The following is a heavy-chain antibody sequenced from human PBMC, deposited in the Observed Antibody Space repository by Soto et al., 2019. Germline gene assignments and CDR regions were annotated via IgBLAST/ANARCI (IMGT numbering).Heavy chain of an antibody. CDR1: GGSFSGYY. Sequence: TSETLSLTCAVYGGSFSGYYWSWIRQPPGKGLEWIGEINHSGSTNYNPSLKSRVTISVDTSKNQFSLKLSSVTAADTAVYYCARDRNIVVVVAATPYYYYYMDVWGKGTTVTVSS. D-gene: IGHD2-15*01. CDR2: INHSGST. J-gene: IGHJ6*03. CDR3: ARDRNIVVVVAATPYYYYYMDV. V-gene: IGHV4-34*01.